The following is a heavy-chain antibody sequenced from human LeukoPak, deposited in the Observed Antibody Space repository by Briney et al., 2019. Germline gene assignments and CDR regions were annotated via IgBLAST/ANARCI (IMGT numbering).Heavy chain of an antibody. Sequence: GGSLRLSCAASGFTFSSYSMNWVRQAPGKGLEWVSSISSSSSYIYYADSVKGRFTISRDNAKNSLYLQMNSLRAEDTAVYYCARYRGSGTYLFDAFDIWGQGTMVTVSS. CDR2: ISSSSSYI. CDR1: GFTFSSYS. V-gene: IGHV3-21*01. J-gene: IGHJ3*02. CDR3: ARYRGSGTYLFDAFDI. D-gene: IGHD1-26*01.